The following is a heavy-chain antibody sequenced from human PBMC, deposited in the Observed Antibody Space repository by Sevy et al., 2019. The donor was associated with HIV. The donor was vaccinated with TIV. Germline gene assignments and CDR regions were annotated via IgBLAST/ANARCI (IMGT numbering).Heavy chain of an antibody. D-gene: IGHD5-12*01. CDR1: GFNFGDYG. V-gene: IGHV3-49*03. CDR3: TASRGYDFIINH. Sequence: GGSLRLSCVASGFNFGDYGMSWHRQAPGKGLEWVSFIRSKTYGETAQYVASVGGRFTISRDDSKGIAYLQMNSLKAEDTAVYFCTASRGYDFIINHWGQGTLVTVSS. CDR2: IRSKTYGETA. J-gene: IGHJ5*02.